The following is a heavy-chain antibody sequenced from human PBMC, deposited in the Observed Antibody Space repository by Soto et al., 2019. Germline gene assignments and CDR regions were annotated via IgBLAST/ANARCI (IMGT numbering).Heavy chain of an antibody. J-gene: IGHJ5*02. D-gene: IGHD1-26*01. Sequence: SVKVSCKASGGTFSNNVFSWVRQAPGQGLEWMGGIIPIFGAANYAQKFQGRVTITADESTSTAYMELSSLRSEDTAVYYCARGEWEPTRNVPKYNWFDPWGQGTLVTVSS. CDR3: ARGEWEPTRNVPKYNWFDP. CDR2: IIPIFGAA. CDR1: GGTFSNNV. V-gene: IGHV1-69*13.